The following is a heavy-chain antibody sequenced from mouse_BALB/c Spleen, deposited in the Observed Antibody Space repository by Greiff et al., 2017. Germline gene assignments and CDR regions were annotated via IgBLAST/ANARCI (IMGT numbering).Heavy chain of an antibody. J-gene: IGHJ1*01. D-gene: IGHD1-1*01. CDR2: ISYSGST. CDR1: GYSITSDYA. CDR3: AKYYYGSSYGWYFDV. Sequence: EVQLVESGPGLVKPSQSLSLTCTVTGYSITSDYAWNWIRQFPGNKLEWMGYISYSGSTSYNPSLKSRISITRDTSKNQFFLQLNSVTTEDTATYSCAKYYYGSSYGWYFDVWGAGTTVTVSS. V-gene: IGHV3-2*02.